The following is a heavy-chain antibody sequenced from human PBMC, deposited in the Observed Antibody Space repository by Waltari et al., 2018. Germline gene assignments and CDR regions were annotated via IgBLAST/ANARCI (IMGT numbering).Heavy chain of an antibody. Sequence: QVQLVQSGAEVKKPGSSVKVSCKASGGTFSSYAISWVRQAPGHGLEWMGGIIPIFGTANYAQKFQGRVTITADESTSTAYMELSSLRSEDTAVYYCARVGYGSGSYYNRGFAQFDPWGQGTLVTVSS. J-gene: IGHJ5*02. CDR2: IIPIFGTA. V-gene: IGHV1-69*12. D-gene: IGHD3-10*01. CDR3: ARVGYGSGSYYNRGFAQFDP. CDR1: GGTFSSYA.